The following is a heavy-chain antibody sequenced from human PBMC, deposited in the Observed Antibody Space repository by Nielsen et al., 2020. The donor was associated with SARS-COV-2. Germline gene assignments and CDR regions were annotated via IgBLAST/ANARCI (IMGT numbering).Heavy chain of an antibody. V-gene: IGHV4-59*01. D-gene: IGHD6-19*01. CDR1: GGSISSYY. CDR2: IYYSGST. J-gene: IGHJ4*02. CDR3: ARESIAVAGIFDY. Sequence: SETLSLTCTVSGGSISSYYWSWIRQPPGKGLEWIGYIYYSGSTNYNPSLKSRVTISVDTFKNQFSLKLSSVTAADTAVYYCARESIAVAGIFDYWGQGTLVTVSS.